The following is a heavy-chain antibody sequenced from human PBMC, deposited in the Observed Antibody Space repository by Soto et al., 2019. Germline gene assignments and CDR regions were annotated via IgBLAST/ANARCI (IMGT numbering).Heavy chain of an antibody. CDR2: LYNTGST. D-gene: IGHD2-21*02. Sequence: SETLSLTYTVSRASISRYYWSWIRQSPGKGLEWIGYLYNTGSTIYNPSLKSRVTISVDTSKNQFSLKMNSVTAADTAVYYCARDLWGYCGVYCYPLGVRSPGTTVSVS. J-gene: IGHJ6*02. CDR3: ARDLWGYCGVYCYPLGV. V-gene: IGHV4-59*01. CDR1: RASISRYY.